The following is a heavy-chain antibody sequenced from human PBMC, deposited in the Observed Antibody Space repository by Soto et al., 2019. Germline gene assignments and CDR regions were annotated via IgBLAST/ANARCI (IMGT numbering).Heavy chain of an antibody. Sequence: PSETLSLTCTVSGGSISSYYWSWIRQPPGKGLEWIGYIYYSGSTNYNPSLKSRVTISVDTSKNQFSLKLSSVTAADTAVYYCARPGVAAAGYYYYYYGMDVWGQGTTVTVSS. CDR2: IYYSGST. J-gene: IGHJ6*02. D-gene: IGHD6-13*01. CDR1: GGSISSYY. V-gene: IGHV4-59*08. CDR3: ARPGVAAAGYYYYYYGMDV.